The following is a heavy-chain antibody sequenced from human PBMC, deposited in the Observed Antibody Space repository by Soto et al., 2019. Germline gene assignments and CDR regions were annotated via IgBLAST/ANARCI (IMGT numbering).Heavy chain of an antibody. J-gene: IGHJ6*02. D-gene: IGHD1-20*01. CDR3: TKGPNWNYYYYGVDV. Sequence: SETLSLTCTVSGDSVSNYYWSWIRQPAGRGLEWIGRVYSSGATNYNPSLNGRVIMSVDTSRNQFSLRLSSVTAADTAIYYCTKGPNWNYYYYGVDVWGQGTAVTVSS. CDR2: VYSSGAT. CDR1: GDSVSNYY. V-gene: IGHV4-4*07.